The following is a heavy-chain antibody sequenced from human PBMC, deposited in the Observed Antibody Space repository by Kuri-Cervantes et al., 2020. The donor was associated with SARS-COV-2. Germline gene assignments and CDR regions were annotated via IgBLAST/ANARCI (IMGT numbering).Heavy chain of an antibody. D-gene: IGHD3-10*01. CDR1: GGSFSGYY. CDR2: IYTSGST. Sequence: SQTLSLTCAVYGGSFSGYYWSWIRQPAGKGLEWIGRIYTSGSTNYNPSLKSRVTISVDTSKNQFSLKLSSVTAADTAVHYCARDLRSGSFDYWGQGTLVTVSS. V-gene: IGHV4-4*07. J-gene: IGHJ4*02. CDR3: ARDLRSGSFDY.